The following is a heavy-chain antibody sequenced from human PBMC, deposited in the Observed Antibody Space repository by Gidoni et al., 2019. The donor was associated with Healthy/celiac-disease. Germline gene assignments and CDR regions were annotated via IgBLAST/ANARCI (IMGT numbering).Heavy chain of an antibody. Sequence: EVQLVESGGGLVQPGRSLRLSCAAPGFPFDDYAMHWVRQDPGKGLEWGSGISWNSGSIGYADSVKGRFTISRDNAKNSLYLQMNSLRAEDTALYYCAKGVGGFGWNFQHWGQGTLVTVSS. CDR1: GFPFDDYA. CDR3: AKGVGGFGWNFQH. J-gene: IGHJ1*01. V-gene: IGHV3-9*01. CDR2: ISWNSGSI. D-gene: IGHD1-26*01.